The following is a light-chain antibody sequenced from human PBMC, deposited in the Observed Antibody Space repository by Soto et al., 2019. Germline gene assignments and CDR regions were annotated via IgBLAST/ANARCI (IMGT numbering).Light chain of an antibody. CDR2: GAS. J-gene: IGKJ1*01. V-gene: IGKV3-15*01. CDR1: QSVSSN. CDR3: QQYNNWPPVT. Sequence: EIVMTQSPATLSASPGERATLSCRASQSVSSNLAWYQQKPGQAPRLLIYGASTGATGVPARFSGSGSGTEFTPTISSLQSEDFAVYYCQQYNNWPPVTFGQGTRVEIK.